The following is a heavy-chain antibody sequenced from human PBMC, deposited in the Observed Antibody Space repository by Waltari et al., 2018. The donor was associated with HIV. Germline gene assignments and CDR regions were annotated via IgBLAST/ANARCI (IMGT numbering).Heavy chain of an antibody. Sequence: QVQLVQSGAEVKKPGSSVKVSCKASGGTFSSYTISWLRQAPGQGLEWMGRIIPILGIANYAQKFQGRVTITADKSTSTAYMELSSLRSEDTAVYYCARDDYGGNNNVWGQGTLVTVSS. D-gene: IGHD4-17*01. V-gene: IGHV1-69*08. J-gene: IGHJ4*02. CDR1: GGTFSSYT. CDR2: IIPILGIA. CDR3: ARDDYGGNNNV.